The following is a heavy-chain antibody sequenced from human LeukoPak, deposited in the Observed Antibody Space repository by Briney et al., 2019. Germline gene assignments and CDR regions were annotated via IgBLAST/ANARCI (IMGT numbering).Heavy chain of an antibody. Sequence: ASVKVSCKASGYTFTGYYMHWVRQAPGQGLEWMGIINPSGGSTSYAQKFQGRVTTTRDMSTSTVYMELSSLRSEDTAVYYCARDPSTGGIAVAGTFWNYYYYYMDVWGKGTTVTVSS. CDR1: GYTFTGYY. CDR3: ARDPSTGGIAVAGTFWNYYYYYMDV. CDR2: INPSGGST. D-gene: IGHD6-19*01. V-gene: IGHV1-46*01. J-gene: IGHJ6*03.